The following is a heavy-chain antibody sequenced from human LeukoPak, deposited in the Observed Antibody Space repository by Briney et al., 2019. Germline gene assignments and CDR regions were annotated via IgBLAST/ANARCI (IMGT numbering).Heavy chain of an antibody. V-gene: IGHV4-39*07. D-gene: IGHD2-15*01. CDR3: ARLGMVARPKGYFDY. J-gene: IGHJ4*02. CDR1: GGSISSSSYY. CDR2: IYYSGST. Sequence: PSETLSLTCTVSGGSISSSSYYWGWIRQPPGKGLEWIGSIYYSGSTYYNPSLKSRVTISVDTSKNQFSLKLSSVTAADTAVYYCARLGMVARPKGYFDYWGQGTLVTVSS.